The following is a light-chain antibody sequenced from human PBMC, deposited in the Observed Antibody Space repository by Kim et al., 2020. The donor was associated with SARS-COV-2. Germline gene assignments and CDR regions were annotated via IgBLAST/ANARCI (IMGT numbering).Light chain of an antibody. J-gene: IGKJ4*01. CDR1: QDIYNY. V-gene: IGKV1-27*01. CDR3: QKYDSAPLT. CDR2: AAS. Sequence: DIQMTQSPSSLSASIVDRVTVTCRASQDIYNYLAWYQQKPGKVPKLLIYAASALQSEVPSRFSGSGFGTDFTLTISSLQPEDVAIYYCQKYDSAPLTFGGGTKVDIK.